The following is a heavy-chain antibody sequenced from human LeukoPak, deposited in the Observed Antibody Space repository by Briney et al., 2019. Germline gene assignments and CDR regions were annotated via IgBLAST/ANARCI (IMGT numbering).Heavy chain of an antibody. CDR1: AFTFRTYS. J-gene: IGHJ4*02. Sequence: PGGSLRLSCVASAFTFRTYSMHWVRQAPGKGLEWVSSISGSTSYIYYADSVRGRFTISRDNAKNSLNLQMNSLRAEDTAVYYCVKDLGRYRNNCFDYWGQGTLVTVSS. D-gene: IGHD1-26*01. CDR2: ISGSTSYI. V-gene: IGHV3-21*01. CDR3: VKDLGRYRNNCFDY.